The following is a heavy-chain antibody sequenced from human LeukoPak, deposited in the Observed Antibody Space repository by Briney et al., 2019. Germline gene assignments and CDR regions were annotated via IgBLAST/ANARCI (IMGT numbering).Heavy chain of an antibody. V-gene: IGHV1-69*13. Sequence: SVKVSCKASGGTFSSYAISWVRQAPGQGLEWMGGIIPIFGTANYAQKFQGRVTITADESMSTAYMELSSLRSEDTAVYYCARTRGDSSGPPFDYWGQGTLVTVSS. CDR2: IIPIFGTA. CDR1: GGTFSSYA. J-gene: IGHJ4*02. CDR3: ARTRGDSSGPPFDY. D-gene: IGHD3-22*01.